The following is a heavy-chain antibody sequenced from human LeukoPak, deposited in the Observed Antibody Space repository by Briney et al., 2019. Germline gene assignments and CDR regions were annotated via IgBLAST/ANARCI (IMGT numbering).Heavy chain of an antibody. CDR3: ACRMSTTGYYYMDV. CDR2: INPNSGGT. Sequence: GASVKVSCKVSGFTFTGFYITWVRRDPGPGLEWLGWINPNSGGTNYAQKFQGRVTMTRDTSISTAYMELSRLRSDDTAVYYCACRMSTTGYYYMDVWGKGTTVTVSS. J-gene: IGHJ6*03. CDR1: GFTFTGFY. V-gene: IGHV1-2*02. D-gene: IGHD1-26*01.